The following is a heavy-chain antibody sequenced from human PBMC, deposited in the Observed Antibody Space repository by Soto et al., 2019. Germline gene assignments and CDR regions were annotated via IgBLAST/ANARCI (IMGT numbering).Heavy chain of an antibody. V-gene: IGHV4-59*01. J-gene: IGHJ6*03. Sequence: SETLSLTCTVSGGSISSYYWSWIRQPPGKGLEWIGYIYHSGSTNYNSSLKSRLTISVHTSKNQCSVKLSAVTAADTAVYYCARMYYDFWSGYYYHYYYMDVWGKGTTVTVSS. CDR1: GGSISSYY. CDR3: ARMYYDFWSGYYYHYYYMDV. CDR2: IYHSGST. D-gene: IGHD3-3*01.